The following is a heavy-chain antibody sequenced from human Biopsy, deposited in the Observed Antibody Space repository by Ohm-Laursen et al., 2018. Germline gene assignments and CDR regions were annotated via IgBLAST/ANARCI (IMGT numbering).Heavy chain of an antibody. Sequence: SDTLSLTCTASGGSVSSGSYYWSWIRQPPGKGLEWIGYIYYSGSTNYNPSLKSRVTISVDTSRNQFSLKLSSVTAADTAVYYCAGRPWPNAFNIWGQGTMVTVSS. V-gene: IGHV4-61*01. D-gene: IGHD5-12*01. CDR2: IYYSGST. CDR1: GGSVSSGSYY. J-gene: IGHJ3*02. CDR3: AGRPWPNAFNI.